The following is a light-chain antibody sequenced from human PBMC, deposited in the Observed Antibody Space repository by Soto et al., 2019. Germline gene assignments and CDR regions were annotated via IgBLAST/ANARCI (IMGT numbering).Light chain of an antibody. J-gene: IGKJ5*01. CDR3: QQRGDWPPIT. V-gene: IGKV3-11*01. CDR2: NAS. CDR1: QSVSTF. Sequence: EIVLTQLPGTLSLSRGERAILSCRASQSVSTFLAWFQQKPGQPPRLLIYNASNRTTGIPARFSGSGSGTDFTLTISSLEPEDFAVYYCQQRGDWPPITFGQGTRLEIK.